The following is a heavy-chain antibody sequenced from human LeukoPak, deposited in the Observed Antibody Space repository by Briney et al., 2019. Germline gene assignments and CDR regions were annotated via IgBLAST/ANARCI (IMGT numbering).Heavy chain of an antibody. J-gene: IGHJ6*02. CDR3: ARYCSSSSCDYYYHYGMDV. CDR2: IKQDGSKK. D-gene: IGHD2-2*01. CDR1: GFPFSSYW. V-gene: IGHV3-7*03. Sequence: PGGSLRLSCVASGFPFSSYWMTWVRQAPGKGLEWVANIKQDGSKKSYVDSVKGRFTISRDNAKNSLYLQMNSLRVEDTAVYYCARYCSSSSCDYYYHYGMDVWGQGTTVTVSS.